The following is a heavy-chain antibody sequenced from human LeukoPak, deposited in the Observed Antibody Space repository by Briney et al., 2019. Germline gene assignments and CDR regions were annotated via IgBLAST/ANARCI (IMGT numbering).Heavy chain of an antibody. CDR2: INPNTGGT. D-gene: IGHD3-16*01. CDR1: GYTFTDYY. Sequence: GASVKVSCKASGYTFTDYYVHWVRQAPGQGLEWMGWINPNTGGTNYAQQFQGRITMTRDTSIRSAYMDLSRLTSDDTAVYYCARDNLPHLRLGNYFDSWGQGTLVTVSS. J-gene: IGHJ4*02. V-gene: IGHV1-2*02. CDR3: ARDNLPHLRLGNYFDS.